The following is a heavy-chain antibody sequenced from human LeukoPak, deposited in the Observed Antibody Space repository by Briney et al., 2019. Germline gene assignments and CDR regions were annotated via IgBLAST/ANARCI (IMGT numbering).Heavy chain of an antibody. CDR3: AKDPLLRGATYDY. V-gene: IGHV3-23*01. CDR1: GFTFSGYA. J-gene: IGHJ4*02. Sequence: GGSLRLSCAASGFTFSGYAMTWVRQAPGKGLEWVSAIGDSGRNTYYADSVRGRFTISRDNSKNTLYLQMNSLRAEDTAIYYCAKDPLLRGATYDYWGQGTLVTVSS. CDR2: IGDSGRNT. D-gene: IGHD1-26*01.